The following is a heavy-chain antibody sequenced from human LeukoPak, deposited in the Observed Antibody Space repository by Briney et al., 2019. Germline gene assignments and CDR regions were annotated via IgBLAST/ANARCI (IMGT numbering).Heavy chain of an antibody. Sequence: GGSLRLSCAASGFTFSSYAMSWVRQAPGKGLELVSAISGSGGSTYYADSVKGRFTISRDNSKNTLYLQMNSLRAEDTAVYYCAKAQTYYYGSGISYYGMDVWGQGTTVTVSS. V-gene: IGHV3-23*01. CDR2: ISGSGGST. CDR3: AKAQTYYYGSGISYYGMDV. CDR1: GFTFSSYA. J-gene: IGHJ6*02. D-gene: IGHD3-10*01.